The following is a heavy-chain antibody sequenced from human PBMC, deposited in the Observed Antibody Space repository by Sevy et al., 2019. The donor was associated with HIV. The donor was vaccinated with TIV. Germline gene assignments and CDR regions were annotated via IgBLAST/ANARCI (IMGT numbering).Heavy chain of an antibody. J-gene: IGHJ6*02. CDR2: ISAYNGNT. D-gene: IGHD3-9*01. CDR3: ARHGYFDWLWAPIQGYYYYYGMDV. CDR1: GSTFTSYG. V-gene: IGHV1-18*01. Sequence: ASVKVSCKASGSTFTSYGISWVRQAPGQGLEWMGWISAYNGNTNYALKLQGRVTMTTDTSTSTAYMELRSLRSDDTAVYYCARHGYFDWLWAPIQGYYYYYGMDVWGHGTTVTVSS.